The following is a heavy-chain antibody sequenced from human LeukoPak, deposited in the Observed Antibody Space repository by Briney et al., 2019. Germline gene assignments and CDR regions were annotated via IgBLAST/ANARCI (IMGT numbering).Heavy chain of an antibody. CDR1: GFTFSSYG. D-gene: IGHD4-23*01. J-gene: IGHJ4*02. CDR2: IWYDGSNK. V-gene: IGHV3-33*01. CDR3: ARDPHPTVVTVFDY. Sequence: PGRSLRLSCAASGFTFSSYGMHWVRQAPGNGLEWVAVIWYDGSNKYYADSVKGRFTISRDNSKNTLYLQMNSLRAEDTAVYYCARDPHPTVVTVFDYWGQGTLVTVSS.